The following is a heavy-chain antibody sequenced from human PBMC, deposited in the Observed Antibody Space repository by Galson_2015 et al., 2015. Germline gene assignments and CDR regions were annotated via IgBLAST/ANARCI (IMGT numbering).Heavy chain of an antibody. V-gene: IGHV6-1*01. J-gene: IGHJ4*02. CDR2: TYYRSKWYN. CDR1: GDSVSSNSAA. D-gene: IGHD6-13*01. Sequence: CAISGDSVSSNSAAWNWIRQSPSRGLEWLGRTYYRSKWYNDYAVSVKSRITINPDTSKNQFSLQLNSVTPEDTAVYYCARDLKVGDCSSWYPPVLVGYFDYWGQGTLVTVSS. CDR3: ARDLKVGDCSSWYPPVLVGYFDY.